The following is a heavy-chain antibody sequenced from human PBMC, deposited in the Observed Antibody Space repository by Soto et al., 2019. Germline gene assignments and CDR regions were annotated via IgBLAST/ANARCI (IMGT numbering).Heavy chain of an antibody. Sequence: SETLSLSCAVSGGSIISGGYSWSWIRQPPGKGLEWIGYIYSGTTHYNPSLESRVTIAMDRSKNQVSLSLKSVTAADTAVYYCAREDSGAFFDFWGQGTLVTVSS. V-gene: IGHV4-30-2*01. CDR1: GGSIISGGYS. D-gene: IGHD2-15*01. CDR2: IYSGTT. J-gene: IGHJ4*02. CDR3: AREDSGAFFDF.